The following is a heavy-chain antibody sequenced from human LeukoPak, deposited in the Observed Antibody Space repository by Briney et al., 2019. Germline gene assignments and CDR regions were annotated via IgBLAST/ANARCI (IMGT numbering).Heavy chain of an antibody. CDR1: GGSISSHY. Sequence: PSETLSLTCTVSGGSISSHYWSWIRQPPGKGLEWIGYIYYSGSTNYNPSLKSRVTISVDTSKNQFSLQLNSVTPEDTAVYYCAREVDAVATTHYDYWGQGTLVTVSS. J-gene: IGHJ4*02. D-gene: IGHD5-12*01. CDR2: IYYSGST. V-gene: IGHV4-59*11. CDR3: AREVDAVATTHYDY.